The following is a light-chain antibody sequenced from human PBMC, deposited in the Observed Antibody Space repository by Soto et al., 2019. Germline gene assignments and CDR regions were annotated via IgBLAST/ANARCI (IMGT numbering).Light chain of an antibody. CDR2: LNYDGSH. J-gene: IGLJ3*02. Sequence: QSVLTQSPSASASLGASVKLTCTLSSGHSDYLIAWHQQHPEKGPRFLMKLNYDGSHTKGDGIPDRFSGSRSGAERYLTISSLQSEDEADYYCQTWGTGIRVFGGGTKVTVL. V-gene: IGLV4-69*01. CDR3: QTWGTGIRV. CDR1: SGHSDYL.